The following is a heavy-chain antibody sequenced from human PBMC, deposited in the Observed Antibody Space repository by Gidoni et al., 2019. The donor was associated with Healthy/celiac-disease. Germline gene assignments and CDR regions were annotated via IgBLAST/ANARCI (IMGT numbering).Heavy chain of an antibody. CDR2: IYYSGST. V-gene: IGHV4-59*01. D-gene: IGHD6-19*01. CDR3: ARDLRGIAVAPGY. CDR1: GGSISSYY. J-gene: IGHJ4*02. Sequence: QVQLQESGPGLVKPSETPSLTCTVSGGSISSYYWSWIRQPPGKGLEWIGYIYYSGSTNYNPSLKSRVTISVDTSKNQFSLKLSSVTAADTAVYYCARDLRGIAVAPGYWGQGTLVTVSS.